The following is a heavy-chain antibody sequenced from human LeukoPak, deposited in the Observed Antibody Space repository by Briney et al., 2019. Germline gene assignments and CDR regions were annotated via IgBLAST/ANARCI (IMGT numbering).Heavy chain of an antibody. CDR3: ARGILGYCSGGSCYDDY. CDR1: GGSFSGYY. J-gene: IGHJ4*02. V-gene: IGHV4-34*01. Sequence: SETLSLTCAVYGGSFSGYYWSWIRQPPGKGLEWIGEINHSGSTNYNPSLKSRVTISVDTSKNQFSLKLSSVTAADTAVYYCARGILGYCSGGSCYDDYWGQGTLVTVSS. D-gene: IGHD2-15*01. CDR2: INHSGST.